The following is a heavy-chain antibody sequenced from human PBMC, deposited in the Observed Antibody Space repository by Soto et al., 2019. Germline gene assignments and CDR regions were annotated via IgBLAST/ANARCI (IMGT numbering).Heavy chain of an antibody. CDR3: APVGYYDSSLLXFDP. CDR2: IIPIFGTA. J-gene: IGHJ5*02. Sequence: PSVKVSCKASGGTFSSYAISWVRQAPGQGLEWMGGIIPIFGTANYAQKFQGRVTITADESTSTAYMELSSLRSEDTAVYYCAPVGYYDSSLLXFDPWGQGTLVTVSS. D-gene: IGHD3-22*01. CDR1: GGTFSSYA. V-gene: IGHV1-69*13.